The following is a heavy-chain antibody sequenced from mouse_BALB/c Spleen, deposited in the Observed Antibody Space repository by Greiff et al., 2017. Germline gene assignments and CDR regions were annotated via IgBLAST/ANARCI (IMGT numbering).Heavy chain of an antibody. D-gene: IGHD2-2*01. J-gene: IGHJ4*01. Sequence: EVQRVESGGGLVKPGGSLKLSCAASGFPFSSYTMSWVRQTPEKRLEWVATISSGGSYTYYPDSVKGRFTISRDNAKNTLYLQMSSLKSEDTAMYYCTGGYHFYAMDDWGQGTSVTVSS. V-gene: IGHV5-6-4*01. CDR3: TGGYHFYAMDD. CDR1: GFPFSSYT. CDR2: ISSGGSYT.